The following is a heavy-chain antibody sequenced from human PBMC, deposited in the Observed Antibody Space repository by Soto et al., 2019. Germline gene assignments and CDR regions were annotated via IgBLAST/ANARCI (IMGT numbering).Heavy chain of an antibody. Sequence: QLQLQESGPGLVKPSETLSLTCTVSGGSISSSSYYWGWIRQPPGKGLEWIGNIYYSGSTYYNPCLKSRLTISVDTSKNRFSRNLSSVTAADTAVYYCARRVSGSYFHYWGQGTLVTVSS. D-gene: IGHD1-26*01. CDR3: ARRVSGSYFHY. J-gene: IGHJ4*02. CDR1: GGSISSSSYY. CDR2: IYYSGST. V-gene: IGHV4-39*01.